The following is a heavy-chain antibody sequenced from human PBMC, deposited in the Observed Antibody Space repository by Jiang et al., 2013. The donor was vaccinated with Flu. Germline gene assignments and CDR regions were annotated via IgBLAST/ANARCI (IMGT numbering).Heavy chain of an antibody. CDR1: GFSLSTSGVG. J-gene: IGHJ4*02. CDR3: ARGDITMVRGVIIPFDY. CDR2: IYWDDDK. D-gene: IGHD3-10*01. V-gene: IGHV2-5*02. Sequence: KPTQTLTLTCTFSGFSLSTSGVGVGWIRQPPGKALEWLALIYWDDDKRYSPSLKSRPTITKDTSKNQVVLTMTNMDPVDTATYYCARGDITMVRGVIIPFDYWGQGTLVTVSS.